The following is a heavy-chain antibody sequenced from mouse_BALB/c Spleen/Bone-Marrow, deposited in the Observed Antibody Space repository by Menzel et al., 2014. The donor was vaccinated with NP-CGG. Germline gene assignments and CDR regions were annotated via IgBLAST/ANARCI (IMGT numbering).Heavy chain of an antibody. CDR1: GYTFTSYW. V-gene: IGHV1-7*01. Sequence: QVQLQQSGAELAKPGASVKMSCKASGYTFTSYWMHWVKQRPGQGLEWIGYINPSTGCTEYNQKFKDKATLTADKSSSTAYMQLSSLTSEDSAVYYCARRAYGGSYGFAYWGQGTLVTVSA. CDR2: INPSTGCT. CDR3: ARRAYGGSYGFAY. D-gene: IGHD1-1*01. J-gene: IGHJ3*01.